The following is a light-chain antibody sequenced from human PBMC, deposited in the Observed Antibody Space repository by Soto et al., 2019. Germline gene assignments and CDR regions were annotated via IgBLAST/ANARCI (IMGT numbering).Light chain of an antibody. J-gene: IGLJ2*01. CDR2: DDS. CDR1: NIGSKS. Sequence: SYELTQPPSVSVAPGQTARITCGGNNIGSKSVHWYQHKPGQAPVLVVYDDSDRPSGIPERFSGSDSVDTATLTISRVEAGDEADYYCQVWDSSNNHVLFGGGTKLTVL. V-gene: IGLV3-21*02. CDR3: QVWDSSNNHVL.